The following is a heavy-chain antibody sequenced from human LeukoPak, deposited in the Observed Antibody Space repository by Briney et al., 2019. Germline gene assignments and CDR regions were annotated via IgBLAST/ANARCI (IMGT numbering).Heavy chain of an antibody. CDR3: ATVLLRVRGSYYFDF. J-gene: IGHJ4*02. D-gene: IGHD3-10*01. Sequence: ASVKVSCKVSGYTLTELSIHWVRQAPGKGLEWMGGVDHEDGETIYARKFQGRVTMTEDSSTDIAYMELSSLRSEDTAVYYCATVLLRVRGSYYFDFWGQGTLVTVSS. CDR1: GYTLTELS. CDR2: VDHEDGET. V-gene: IGHV1-24*01.